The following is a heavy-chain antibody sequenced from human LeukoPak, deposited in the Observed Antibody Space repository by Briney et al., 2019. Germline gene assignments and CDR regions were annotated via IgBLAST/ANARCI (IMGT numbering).Heavy chain of an antibody. D-gene: IGHD1-1*01. Sequence: PGGSLRLSCAASGFTFSTYWMSWVRQAPGNGLEWVANIKQDGSEKYYVDSVKGRFTISRDNAKNSLYLHMNSLKTEDTAVYYCVLEFDKDVFDIWGQGTMVTVSS. CDR1: GFTFSTYW. CDR2: IKQDGSEK. CDR3: VLEFDKDVFDI. V-gene: IGHV3-7*03. J-gene: IGHJ3*02.